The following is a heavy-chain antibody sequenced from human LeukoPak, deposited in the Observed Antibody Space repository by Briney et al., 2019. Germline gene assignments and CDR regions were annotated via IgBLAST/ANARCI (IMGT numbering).Heavy chain of an antibody. D-gene: IGHD3-3*01. V-gene: IGHV4-34*01. CDR3: ARETWNDFWSGYYSDYFDY. Sequence: SETLSLTCAVYGGSFSGYYWSWIRQPPGKGLEWIGEINHSGSTNYNPSLKSRVTISVDTSKNQFYLKLSSVTAADTAVYYCARETWNDFWSGYYSDYFDYWGQGTLVTVSS. J-gene: IGHJ4*02. CDR1: GGSFSGYY. CDR2: INHSGST.